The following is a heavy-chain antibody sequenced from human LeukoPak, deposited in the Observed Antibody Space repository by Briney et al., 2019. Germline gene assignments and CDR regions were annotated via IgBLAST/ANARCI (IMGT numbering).Heavy chain of an antibody. V-gene: IGHV4-39*07. J-gene: IGHJ6*03. CDR1: GGSISSSNYY. CDR2: IYYSGTT. Sequence: PSETLSLTCTVSGGSISSSNYYWDWIRQPPGKGLEWIGSIYYSGTTDYNPSLKSRVTISVDTSKNQFSLKLSSVTAADTAVYYCARGIMRFGVYYYYYYMDVWGKGTTVTVSS. D-gene: IGHD3-10*02. CDR3: ARGIMRFGVYYYYYYMDV.